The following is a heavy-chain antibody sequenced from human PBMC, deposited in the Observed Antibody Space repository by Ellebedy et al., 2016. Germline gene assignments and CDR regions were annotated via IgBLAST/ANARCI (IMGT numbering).Heavy chain of an antibody. CDR1: AFTFSSYN. CDR3: VRWSGSYSSGYYFDY. D-gene: IGHD1-26*01. Sequence: GESLKISXAASAFTFSSYNMNWVRQAPGKGLEWVSSISSSCSYIYYADSVRGRFTISRDDSKNALDLQMNSLRVEDTAVYYCVRWSGSYSSGYYFDYWGQGTLVTVSS. CDR2: ISSSCSYI. J-gene: IGHJ4*02. V-gene: IGHV3-21*01.